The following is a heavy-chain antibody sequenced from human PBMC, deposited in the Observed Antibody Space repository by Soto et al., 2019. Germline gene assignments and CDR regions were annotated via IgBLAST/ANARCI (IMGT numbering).Heavy chain of an antibody. Sequence: ASVKVSCKASGYTFTNYAMHWVRQAPGQRLEWMGWINVANGNTKYSQKFQGRVTITRDTSASTAYMELSSLRSEDTAVYYCARDVVVVTATRRGWFDPWGQGTLVTV. CDR3: ARDVVVVTATRRGWFDP. CDR2: INVANGNT. D-gene: IGHD2-15*01. V-gene: IGHV1-3*01. J-gene: IGHJ5*02. CDR1: GYTFTNYA.